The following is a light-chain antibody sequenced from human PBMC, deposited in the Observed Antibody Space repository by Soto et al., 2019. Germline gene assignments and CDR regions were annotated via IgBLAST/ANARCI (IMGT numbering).Light chain of an antibody. V-gene: IGKV3-20*01. J-gene: IGKJ4*01. Sequence: EIVLTQSPGTLSLSPGERATLSCRASPSVRSSYLAWYQQKPGQAPRLLIYGASSRATGIPDRFSGSGSGTDFTLTISRLETEDLAVYYCQQYGDSPTFGGGTKVGIK. CDR1: PSVRSSY. CDR2: GAS. CDR3: QQYGDSPT.